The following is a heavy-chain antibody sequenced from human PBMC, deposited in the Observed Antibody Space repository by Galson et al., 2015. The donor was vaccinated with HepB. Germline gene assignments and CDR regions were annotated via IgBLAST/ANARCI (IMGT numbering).Heavy chain of an antibody. CDR1: GFTLSSFG. J-gene: IGHJ4*02. CDR2: IGGSGGST. D-gene: IGHD2-15*01. Sequence: SLRLSCAASGFTLSSFGMSWVRQAPGKGLEWVSSIGGSGGSTYYADSVKGRFTISRDSSNNTLFLQMNSLRAEDTAIYYCAKVGLGDWGQGTLVTVSS. CDR3: AKVGLGD. V-gene: IGHV3-23*01.